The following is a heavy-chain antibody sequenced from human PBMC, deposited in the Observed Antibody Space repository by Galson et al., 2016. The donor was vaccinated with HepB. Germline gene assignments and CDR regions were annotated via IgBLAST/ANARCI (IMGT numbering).Heavy chain of an antibody. D-gene: IGHD2/OR15-2a*01. Sequence: SLRLSCAASGFTFRNFGLSWARQAPGKGLEWVSGVSGSGMSTYYTDSVKGRFTISRDNSRNALYPQMDRLRAEDTAVYYCAKDLGFDYFRDYNGLDVWGRGTMVTVSS. CDR1: GFTFRNFG. CDR2: VSGSGMST. CDR3: AKDLGFDYFRDYNGLDV. V-gene: IGHV3-23*01. J-gene: IGHJ6*02.